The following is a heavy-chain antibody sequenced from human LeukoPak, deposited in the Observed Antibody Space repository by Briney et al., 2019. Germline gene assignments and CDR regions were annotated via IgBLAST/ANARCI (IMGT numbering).Heavy chain of an antibody. CDR1: GGSFSGYY. Sequence: SETLSLTCAVYGGSFSGYYWSWIRQPPGKGLEWIGEISHSGSTNYNPSLKSRVTISVDTSKNQFSLKLSSVTAADTAVYYCARVRMWVVPATGSYFDYWGQGTLVTVSS. D-gene: IGHD2-2*01. CDR3: ARVRMWVVPATGSYFDY. CDR2: ISHSGST. V-gene: IGHV4-34*01. J-gene: IGHJ4*02.